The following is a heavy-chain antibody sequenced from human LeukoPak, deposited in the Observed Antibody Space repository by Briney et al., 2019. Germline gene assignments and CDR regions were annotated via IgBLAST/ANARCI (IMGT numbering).Heavy chain of an antibody. CDR2: INHSGST. V-gene: IGHV4-34*01. J-gene: IGHJ4*02. Sequence: SETLSLTCAVYGGSFRGYYWSWIRQPPGKGLEWIGEINHSGSTNYNPSLKSRVTISVDTSKNQFSLKLSSVTAADTAVYYCARADYVWGSYRTRYYFDYWGQGTLVTVSS. CDR3: ARADYVWGSYRTRYYFDY. CDR1: GGSFRGYY. D-gene: IGHD3-16*02.